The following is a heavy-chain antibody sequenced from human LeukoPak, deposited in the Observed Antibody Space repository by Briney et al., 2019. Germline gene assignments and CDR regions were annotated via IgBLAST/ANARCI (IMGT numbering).Heavy chain of an antibody. Sequence: ASVKVSCKASGYTFTNNYLHWVRQAPGQGLEWMGMIYPRDGSTSYAQNFQGRVTVTRDTSTTTVHMELRGLRSEDTAVYYCARLRDGITGTTYYYYGMDVWGQGTTVTVSS. D-gene: IGHD1-7*01. CDR3: ARLRDGITGTTYYYYGMDV. V-gene: IGHV1-46*01. CDR2: IYPRDGST. CDR1: GYTFTNNY. J-gene: IGHJ6*02.